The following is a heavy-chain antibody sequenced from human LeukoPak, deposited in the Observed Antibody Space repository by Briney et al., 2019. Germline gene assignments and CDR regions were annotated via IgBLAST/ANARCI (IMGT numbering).Heavy chain of an antibody. V-gene: IGHV3-23*01. Sequence: PGGSLRLSCAASGFTFSSFAMSWVRQAPGKGLEWVSAISASGGSTDYADSVKGRFTISRDNSKNTLYLRMNSLRAGDTAIYYCVKSTGDWRWGQGTLVTVSS. CDR1: GFTFSSFA. J-gene: IGHJ4*02. D-gene: IGHD3-10*01. CDR3: VKSTGDWR. CDR2: ISASGGST.